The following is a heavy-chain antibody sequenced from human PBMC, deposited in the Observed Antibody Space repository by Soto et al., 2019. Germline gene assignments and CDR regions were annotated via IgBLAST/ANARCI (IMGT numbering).Heavy chain of an antibody. CDR2: IYYSGST. Sequence: QVQLQESGPGLVKPSQTLSLTCTVSGGSISSGGYYWSWIRQHPGKGLEWIGYIYYSGSTYYNPSLKSRVTISVDTSKNQFSLRLSSVTAADTAVYYCARGGTGIQSYGGDNFDCWGQGTLVTVSS. J-gene: IGHJ4*02. D-gene: IGHD5-18*01. CDR1: GGSISSGGYY. CDR3: ARGGTGIQSYGGDNFDC. V-gene: IGHV4-31*03.